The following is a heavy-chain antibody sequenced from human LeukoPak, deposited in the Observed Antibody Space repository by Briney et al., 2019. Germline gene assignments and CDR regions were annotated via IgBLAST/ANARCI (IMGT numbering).Heavy chain of an antibody. D-gene: IGHD3-3*01. Sequence: GGSLRLSCVASGFTFGKYWMSWVRQAPGKGLEWVANIKLDGSEKNYVDSVKGRFTISRDNTKNSLYLQMNSLRTEDTAVFYCARDQYDTWSRRGNFDSWGQGTLVIVSS. CDR3: ARDQYDTWSRRGNFDS. CDR1: GFTFGKYW. V-gene: IGHV3-7*03. J-gene: IGHJ4*02. CDR2: IKLDGSEK.